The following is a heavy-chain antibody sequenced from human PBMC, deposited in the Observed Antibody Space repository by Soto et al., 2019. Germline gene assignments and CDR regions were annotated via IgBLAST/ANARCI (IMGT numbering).Heavy chain of an antibody. D-gene: IGHD2-2*01. V-gene: IGHV3-30*18. CDR1: GFTFSNFA. Sequence: QVRLVESGGGVVQPARSLRLSCAASGFTFSNFAMHWVRQAPGQGLEWVALISYDGNNKYYADSVKGRFTISRDNSENTLFRQMNSLRAEDTAVYYCAKDKVVRGYCSSTSCYGWFDPWGQGTLVTVSS. J-gene: IGHJ5*02. CDR3: AKDKVVRGYCSSTSCYGWFDP. CDR2: ISYDGNNK.